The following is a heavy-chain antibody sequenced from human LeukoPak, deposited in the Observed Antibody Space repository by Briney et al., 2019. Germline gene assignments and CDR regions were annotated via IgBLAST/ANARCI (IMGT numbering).Heavy chain of an antibody. J-gene: IGHJ4*02. Sequence: ASVTVSCKASGYTFTGYYMHWVRQAPGQGLEWMGWINPNSGGTNYAQKFQGRVTMTRDTSISTAYMELSRLRSDDTAVYYCARVYIGYYDFWSGYYDYWGQGTLVTVSS. D-gene: IGHD3-3*01. CDR3: ARVYIGYYDFWSGYYDY. CDR2: INPNSGGT. CDR1: GYTFTGYY. V-gene: IGHV1-2*02.